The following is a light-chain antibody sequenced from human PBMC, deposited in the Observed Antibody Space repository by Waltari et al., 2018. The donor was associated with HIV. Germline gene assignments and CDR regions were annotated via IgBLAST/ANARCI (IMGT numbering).Light chain of an antibody. J-gene: IGLJ3*02. CDR3: QSDASITLV. Sequence: NFMLTQPHSVSESPGKTVTISCTGSSGSIASNYVQWYQPRPGSAPTPVIYAHNQRPSGVPDRFLGAIDSSSNSASLPISGLKTEDEADYDCQSDASITLVFGGGTKLTVL. CDR2: AHN. V-gene: IGLV6-57*02. CDR1: SGSIASNY.